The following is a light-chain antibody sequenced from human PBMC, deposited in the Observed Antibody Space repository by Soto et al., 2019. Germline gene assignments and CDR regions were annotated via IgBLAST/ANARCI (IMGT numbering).Light chain of an antibody. Sequence: QSVLTQPASVSGSPGQSITISCTGTSSDVGSYNLVSWYQQHPGKAPKLMIYEGSKRPSGVSNRFSGSKSGNTASLTISGLQAEDEADYYCCSYAGSIVYVFGTGTKV. CDR1: SSDVGSYNL. CDR2: EGS. V-gene: IGLV2-23*01. J-gene: IGLJ1*01. CDR3: CSYAGSIVYV.